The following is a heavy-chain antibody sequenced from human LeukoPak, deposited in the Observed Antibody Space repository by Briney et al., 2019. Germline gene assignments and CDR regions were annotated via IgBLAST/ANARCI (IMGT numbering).Heavy chain of an antibody. CDR1: GFTFSRYG. D-gene: IGHD1-26*01. J-gene: IGHJ3*01. V-gene: IGHV3-33*01. CDR2: IRYDGNDH. Sequence: QPGRSLRLSCAGSGFTFSRYGMHWVRQAPGKGLEWVALIRYDGNDHWYGASAKGRFTISRDNSKDTVYLQMNSLRDEDPAVYYCARWGIVGHDAFDLWGQGTMVTVSS. CDR3: ARWGIVGHDAFDL.